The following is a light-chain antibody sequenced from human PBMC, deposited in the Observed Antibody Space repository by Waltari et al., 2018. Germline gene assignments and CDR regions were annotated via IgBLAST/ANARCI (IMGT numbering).Light chain of an antibody. V-gene: IGLV3-19*01. J-gene: IGLJ2*01. CDR1: SLRTYY. CDR2: GKN. CDR3: NSRDSSGNHVL. Sequence: SSELTQDPAVSVALGQTVRITFQGDSLRTYYASWYQQRPGQAPVLVIYGKNNRPSGIPDRCSGSSSGNTAALTSSGAQAEDEADYYCNSRDSSGNHVLFGGGTKLTVL.